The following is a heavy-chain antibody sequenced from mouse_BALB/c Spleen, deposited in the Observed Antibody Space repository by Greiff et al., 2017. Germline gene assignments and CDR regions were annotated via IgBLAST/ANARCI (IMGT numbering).Heavy chain of an antibody. D-gene: IGHD1-1*01. Sequence: VQLQQSGTVLARPGASVKMSCKASGYSFTSYWMHWVKQRPGQGLEWIGAIYPGNSDTSYNQKFKGKAKLTAVTSASTAYMELSSLTNEDSAVYYCTRVGYYGSSYGYFDVWGAGTTVTVSS. J-gene: IGHJ1*01. CDR1: GYSFTSYW. CDR3: TRVGYYGSSYGYFDV. CDR2: IYPGNSDT. V-gene: IGHV1-5*01.